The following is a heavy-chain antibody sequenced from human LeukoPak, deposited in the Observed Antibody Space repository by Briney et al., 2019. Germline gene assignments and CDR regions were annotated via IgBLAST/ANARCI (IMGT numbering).Heavy chain of an antibody. CDR3: AKALRPGDPYYFDY. CDR2: IRYDGSNK. Sequence: GGSLRLSCAASGFTFSSYGMHWVRQAPGKGLEWVAFIRYDGSNKYYADSVKGRFTISRDNSKNTLYLQMNSLRAEDTAVYYCAKALRPGDPYYFDYWGQGTLVTVSS. D-gene: IGHD4-17*01. J-gene: IGHJ4*02. V-gene: IGHV3-30*02. CDR1: GFTFSSYG.